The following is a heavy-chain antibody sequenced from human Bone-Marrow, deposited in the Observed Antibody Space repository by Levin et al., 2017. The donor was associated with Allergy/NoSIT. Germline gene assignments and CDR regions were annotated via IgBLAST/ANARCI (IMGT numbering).Heavy chain of an antibody. Sequence: LTCAASGFTFSSYAMSWVRQAPGKGLEWVSVISGSGGSTHYADSVKGRFTISRDNSKNTLYLQMNSLRAEDTAVYYCAKDETGNYYQFIDYWGQGTLVTVSS. J-gene: IGHJ4*02. D-gene: IGHD1-26*01. CDR1: GFTFSSYA. CDR3: AKDETGNYYQFIDY. V-gene: IGHV3-23*01. CDR2: ISGSGGST.